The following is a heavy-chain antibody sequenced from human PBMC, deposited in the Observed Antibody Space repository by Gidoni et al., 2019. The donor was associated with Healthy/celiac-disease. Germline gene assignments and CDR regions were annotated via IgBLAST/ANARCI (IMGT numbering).Heavy chain of an antibody. CDR1: GFSLTPSGIC. Sequence: QVTLRESGPALVHPTQSLTLTCTFSGFSLTPSGICVSWIRQPPGKALEWLALIDWDDDKYYSTSLKTRLTISKDTSKNQVVLTMTNMDPVDTATYYCARGGAIFGVVQNNNWFDPWGQGTLVTVSS. J-gene: IGHJ5*02. CDR2: IDWDDDK. D-gene: IGHD3-3*01. V-gene: IGHV2-70*01. CDR3: ARGGAIFGVVQNNNWFDP.